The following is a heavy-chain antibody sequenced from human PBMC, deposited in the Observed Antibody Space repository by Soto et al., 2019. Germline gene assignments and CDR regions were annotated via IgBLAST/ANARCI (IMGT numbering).Heavy chain of an antibody. D-gene: IGHD3-16*02. J-gene: IGHJ4*02. Sequence: QVQLQESGPGLVMPSQTLSLTCTVSGGSIHDIDSYWTWIRQSPGRGPEWIGYIHNSGNTFYSPSLKRRLAISIDTSKSQFSLKLSAVIAADTAFYYCARSTYGEGYPHFFADWGQGTLVTVSS. CDR2: IHNSGNT. V-gene: IGHV4-30-4*01. CDR3: ARSTYGEGYPHFFAD. CDR1: GGSIHDIDSY.